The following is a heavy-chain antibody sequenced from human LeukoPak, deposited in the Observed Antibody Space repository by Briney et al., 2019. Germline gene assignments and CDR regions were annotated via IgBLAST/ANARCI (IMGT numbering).Heavy chain of an antibody. CDR2: ISSDSRTI. CDR3: ARDRYGDYCHDS. CDR1: GFTFNSYS. V-gene: IGHV3-48*04. D-gene: IGHD4-17*01. Sequence: GSLRLSCAASGFTFNSYSMNWVRQAPGKGLEWVSYISSDSRTIYYADSVKGRFTISRDNARNSLFLQMDYLRAEDTAVYYCARDRYGDYCHDSWGQGTLVTVSS. J-gene: IGHJ4*02.